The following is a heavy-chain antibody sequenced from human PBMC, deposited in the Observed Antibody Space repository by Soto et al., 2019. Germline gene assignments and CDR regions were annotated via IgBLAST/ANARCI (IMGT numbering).Heavy chain of an antibody. Sequence: QVQLQESGPGLVKPSETLSLTCSVSGGAIGSYYWSWIRQPPGKGLEWIGYIYDSGSTNYNPSLKSRVTISVAPSKTQFSLKMNSVTAADTAVYYCSRGGWGQIDYWGQGTLVTVSS. V-gene: IGHV4-59*08. CDR2: IYDSGST. CDR1: GGAIGSYY. D-gene: IGHD3-16*01. CDR3: SRGGWGQIDY. J-gene: IGHJ4*02.